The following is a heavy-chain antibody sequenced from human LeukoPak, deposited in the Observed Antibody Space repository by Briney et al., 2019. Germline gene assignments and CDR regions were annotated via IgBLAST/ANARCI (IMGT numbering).Heavy chain of an antibody. V-gene: IGHV4-38-2*02. CDR3: GRTWGYYFDY. D-gene: IGHD3-16*01. J-gene: IGHJ4*02. CDR2: IHYTGRT. CDR1: GDSITGYY. Sequence: PSETLSLTCSVSGDSITGYYWGWIRQPPGKGLEWIGSIHYTGRTYYNPSLKSRVTISVDTSKSQFSLKLPSVTAADTAVYYCGRTWGYYFDYWGQGTLVTVSS.